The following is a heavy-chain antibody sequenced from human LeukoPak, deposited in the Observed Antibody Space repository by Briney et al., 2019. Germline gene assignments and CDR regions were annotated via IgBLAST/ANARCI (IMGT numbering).Heavy chain of an antibody. J-gene: IGHJ4*02. D-gene: IGHD3-10*01. V-gene: IGHV4-30-4*02. CDR2: IYYSGST. CDR1: GGSISSGDYY. CDR3: ARIGGITMVRGVPGYYFDY. Sequence: SDTLSLTCTVSGGSISSGDYYWSWIRQPPGKGLEWIGYIYYSGSTYYNPSLKSRVTISVDTSKNQFSLKLSSVTAADTAVYYCARIGGITMVRGVPGYYFDYWGQGTLVTVSS.